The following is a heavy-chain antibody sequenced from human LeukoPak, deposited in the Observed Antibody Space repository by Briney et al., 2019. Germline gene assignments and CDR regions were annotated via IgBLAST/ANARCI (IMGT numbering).Heavy chain of an antibody. V-gene: IGHV1-2*02. CDR3: ARVPHYYDNEDDAFDI. CDR2: INPNSGGT. D-gene: IGHD3-22*01. CDR1: GYTFTGYY. J-gene: IGHJ3*02. Sequence: GASVKVSCKASGYTFTGYYMHWVRQAPGQGLEWMGWINPNSGGTNYAQKFQGRVTMTRDTSISTAYMELSRLRSDDTAVYYCARVPHYYDNEDDAFDIWGQGTMVTVSS.